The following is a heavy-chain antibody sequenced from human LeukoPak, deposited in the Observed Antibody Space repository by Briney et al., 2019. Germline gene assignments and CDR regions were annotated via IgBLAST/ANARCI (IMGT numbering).Heavy chain of an antibody. CDR2: IYTSGST. CDR1: GVSISAYY. CDR3: ARDGPTRVYGSGSDPAAPYCYGMDF. J-gene: IGHJ6*02. D-gene: IGHD3-10*01. V-gene: IGHV4-4*07. Sequence: SETLSLTCTVSGVSISAYYWSWLRQPAGKGLEGIGRIYTSGSTNYNPSLKSRVAMSVDTSKDQFSLKLSSVTAADTLVYYCARDGPTRVYGSGSDPAAPYCYGMDFWGQGTTVTVSS.